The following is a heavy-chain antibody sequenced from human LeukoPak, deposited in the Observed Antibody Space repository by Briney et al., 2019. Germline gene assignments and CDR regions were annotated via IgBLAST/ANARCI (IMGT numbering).Heavy chain of an antibody. J-gene: IGHJ5*02. D-gene: IGHD3-3*01. CDR2: IYYSGST. Sequence: PSETLSLTCTVSGGSISSYYWSWLRQPPGKGLEWVGYIYYSGSTNYNPSLKSRVTTSVDTSKNQFSLKLSSVTAADTAVYYCARVDYDFWSGPRQWFDPWGQGTLVTVSS. CDR1: GGSISSYY. V-gene: IGHV4-59*01. CDR3: ARVDYDFWSGPRQWFDP.